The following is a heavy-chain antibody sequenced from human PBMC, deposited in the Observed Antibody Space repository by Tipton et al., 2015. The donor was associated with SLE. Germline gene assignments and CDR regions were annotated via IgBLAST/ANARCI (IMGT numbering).Heavy chain of an antibody. Sequence: TLSLTCAVYDGSFSAYYWTWIRQPPGKGLEWIGEINHSGSTNYNPSLKSRVAISVDTSTNQFSLKLSSVTAADTAVYFCARGHFDFWSSLNAFDIWGQGTMVTVSS. J-gene: IGHJ3*02. CDR3: ARGHFDFWSSLNAFDI. CDR1: DGSFSAYY. D-gene: IGHD3-3*01. CDR2: INHSGST. V-gene: IGHV4-34*01.